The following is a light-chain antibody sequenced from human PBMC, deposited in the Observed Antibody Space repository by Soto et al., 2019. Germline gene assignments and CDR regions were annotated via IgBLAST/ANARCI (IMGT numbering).Light chain of an antibody. Sequence: EIVMTQSPATLSVSPGERATLSCRASQSVSSNLAWYQQKPGQAPRLLMYGASSRATGIPERFSGSGSGTDITLTISRLEPEDFAVYYCQQYGSSPRTFGQGTKVDIK. J-gene: IGKJ1*01. CDR2: GAS. CDR1: QSVSSN. V-gene: IGKV3-20*01. CDR3: QQYGSSPRT.